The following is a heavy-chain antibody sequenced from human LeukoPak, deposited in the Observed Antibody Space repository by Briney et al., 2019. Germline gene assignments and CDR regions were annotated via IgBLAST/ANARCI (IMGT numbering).Heavy chain of an antibody. Sequence: PGGSLGLSCAASGFTFDDYAMHWVRQAPGKGLEWVSGISWNSGSIGYADSVKGRFTISRDNAKNSLYLQMNSLRAEDTALYYCAKANWFDPWGQGTLVTVSS. CDR1: GFTFDDYA. CDR3: AKANWFDP. J-gene: IGHJ5*02. CDR2: ISWNSGSI. V-gene: IGHV3-9*01.